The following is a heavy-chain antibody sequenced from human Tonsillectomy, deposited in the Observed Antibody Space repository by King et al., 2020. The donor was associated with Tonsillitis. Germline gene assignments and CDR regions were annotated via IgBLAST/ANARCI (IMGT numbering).Heavy chain of an antibody. V-gene: IGHV3-49*05. CDR3: TRGGRRDYDSSSYYSYFDY. CDR2: IKSKTYGGTT. D-gene: IGHD3-22*01. Sequence: VQLVESGGGLVNPGRSLRLSCTASGFTFGEYVMSWFRQAPGKGLECVGFIKSKTYGGTTEYAASVKGRFTVSRDDSKSITYLQMNSLNTEDTAVYYCTRGGRRDYDSSSYYSYFDYWGQGTLVTVSS. J-gene: IGHJ4*02. CDR1: GFTFGEYV.